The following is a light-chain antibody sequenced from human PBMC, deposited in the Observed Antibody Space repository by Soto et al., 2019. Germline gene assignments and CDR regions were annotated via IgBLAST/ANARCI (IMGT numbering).Light chain of an antibody. CDR1: NSHVGSFNF. Sequence: QGAGTQRAFGFGSLGQSSASCCTRANSHVGSFNFVSWYQQHPGKAPKVMIYEVSKRPSGVSDRFSGSKSGNTASLTISGLQAEDEADYYCCSDAGSSTYVFGTGT. CDR3: CSDAGSSTYV. V-gene: IGLV2-23*02. J-gene: IGLJ1*01. CDR2: EVS.